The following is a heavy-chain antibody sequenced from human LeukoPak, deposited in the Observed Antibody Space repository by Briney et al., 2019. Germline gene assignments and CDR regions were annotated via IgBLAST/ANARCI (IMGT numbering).Heavy chain of an antibody. CDR1: GGSISSYY. D-gene: IGHD6-25*01. V-gene: IGHV4-4*09. J-gene: IGHJ5*02. Sequence: SETLSLTCTVSGGSISSYYWSWIRQPLGKGLEWIGYIYTSGSTNYNPSLKSRVTISVDTSKNQFSLKLSSVTAADTAVYYCARRGIAAAAHGWYWFDPWGQGTLVTVSS. CDR3: ARRGIAAAAHGWYWFDP. CDR2: IYTSGST.